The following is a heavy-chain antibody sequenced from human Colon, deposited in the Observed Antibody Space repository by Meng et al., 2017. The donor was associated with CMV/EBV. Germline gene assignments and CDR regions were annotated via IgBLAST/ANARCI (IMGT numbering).Heavy chain of an antibody. D-gene: IGHD2-21*01. CDR2: IKQDGSEK. CDR1: GFTFSSYW. V-gene: IGHV3-7*01. J-gene: IGHJ6*02. Sequence: GESLKISCAASGFTFSSYWMSWVRQAPGKGLEWVANIKQDGSEKYYVDSVKGRFTISRDNAKNSLYLQMNSLRAEDTAVYYCARVVSVVPLVHPTRYYFYAMDVWGQGTTVTVSS. CDR3: ARVVSVVPLVHPTRYYFYAMDV.